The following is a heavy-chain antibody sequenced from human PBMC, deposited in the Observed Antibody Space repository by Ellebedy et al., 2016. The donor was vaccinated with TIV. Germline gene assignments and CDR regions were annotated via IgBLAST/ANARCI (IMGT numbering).Heavy chain of an antibody. V-gene: IGHV1-18*04. Sequence: AASVKVSCKASGYTFTSYGISWVRQAPGQGLEWMGWISAYNGNTNYAQKLQGRVTMTTDTSTSTAYMELRSLRSDDTAVYYCARDHVDTATDDAFDIWGQGTMVTVSS. CDR3: ARDHVDTATDDAFDI. J-gene: IGHJ3*02. CDR1: GYTFTSYG. CDR2: ISAYNGNT. D-gene: IGHD5-18*01.